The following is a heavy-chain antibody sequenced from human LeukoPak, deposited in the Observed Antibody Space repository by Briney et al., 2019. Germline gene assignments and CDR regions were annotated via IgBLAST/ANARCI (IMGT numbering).Heavy chain of an antibody. V-gene: IGHV4-39*01. Sequence: PSETLSLTCTVSGGSISSSSYYWGWIRQPPGKGLEWIGSIYYSGSTYYNPSLKSRVTISVDTSKNQFSLKLSSVTAADTAVYYCARQGGGIAVTGDYFDFWGQGTLVTVSS. CDR1: GGSISSSSYY. CDR3: ARQGGGIAVTGDYFDF. D-gene: IGHD6-19*01. CDR2: IYYSGST. J-gene: IGHJ4*02.